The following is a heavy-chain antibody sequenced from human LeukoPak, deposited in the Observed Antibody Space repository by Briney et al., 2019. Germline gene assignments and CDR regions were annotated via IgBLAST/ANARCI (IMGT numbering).Heavy chain of an antibody. D-gene: IGHD1-1*01. Sequence: AAVKVSCKASGYTFTSYGISWVRQAPGQGLEWMGWISQYNGNTNYAQKLQGRFTMTTDTSTSIAYMELRSLRADDTAVYYCARAAAFKLEFSNDWGQGTLVTVSS. J-gene: IGHJ4*02. V-gene: IGHV1-18*01. CDR2: ISQYNGNT. CDR3: ARAAAFKLEFSND. CDR1: GYTFTSYG.